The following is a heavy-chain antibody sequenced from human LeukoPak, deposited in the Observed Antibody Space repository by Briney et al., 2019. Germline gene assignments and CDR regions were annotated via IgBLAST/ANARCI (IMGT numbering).Heavy chain of an antibody. D-gene: IGHD2-21*01. V-gene: IGHV4-61*05. Sequence: SETLSLTCTVSGGSISSSSYSWNWLRQSPGKGLEWIGYFSLGETTSYTSSLKSRVTISRDTSKNQVSLKLTSVTAADTAVYYCARWDELDWAFGTWGPGTLVTVSS. CDR2: FSLGETT. CDR1: GGSISSSSYS. J-gene: IGHJ5*02. CDR3: ARWDELDWAFGT.